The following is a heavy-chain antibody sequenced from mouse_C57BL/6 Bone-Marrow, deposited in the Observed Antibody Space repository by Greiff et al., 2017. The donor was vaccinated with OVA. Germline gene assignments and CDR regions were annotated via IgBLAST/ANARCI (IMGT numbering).Heavy chain of an antibody. D-gene: IGHD2-4*01. CDR1: GFSLTSYG. J-gene: IGHJ4*01. CDR3: ASSYYDRVLDY. Sequence: QVQLQQSGPGLVQPSQSLSITCTVSGFSLTSYGVHWVRQSPGKGLEWLGVIWSGGSTDYNAAFISRLSISKDNSKSQVFFKMNSLQADDTAIYYCASSYYDRVLDYWGQGTSVTVSS. V-gene: IGHV2-2*01. CDR2: IWSGGST.